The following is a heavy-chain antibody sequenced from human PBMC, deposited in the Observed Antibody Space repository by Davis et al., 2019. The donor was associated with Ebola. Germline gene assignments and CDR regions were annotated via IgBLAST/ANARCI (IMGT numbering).Heavy chain of an antibody. CDR3: ARWGSGRPNYYYYGMDV. CDR1: GYTFTSYA. D-gene: IGHD3-10*01. V-gene: IGHV1-3*01. J-gene: IGHJ6*02. Sequence: ASVKVSCKASGYTFTSYAMHWVRQAPGQRLEWMGWINAGNGNTKYSQKFQGRVTITADKSTSTAYMELSSLRSEDTAVYYCARWGSGRPNYYYYGMDVWGQGTTVTVSS. CDR2: INAGNGNT.